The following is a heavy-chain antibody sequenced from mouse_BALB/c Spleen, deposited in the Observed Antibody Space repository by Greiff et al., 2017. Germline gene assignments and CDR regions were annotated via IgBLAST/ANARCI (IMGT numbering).Heavy chain of an antibody. CDR2: IRSKSNNYAT. V-gene: IGHV10-1*02. Sequence: EVMLVESGGGLVQPKGSLKLSCAASGFTFNTYAMNWVRQAPGKGLEWVARIRSKSNNYATYYADSVKDRFTISRDDSQSMLYLQMNNLKTEDTAMYYCVRDGKEGFAYWGQGTLVTVSA. CDR3: VRDGKEGFAY. D-gene: IGHD2-1*01. J-gene: IGHJ3*01. CDR1: GFTFNTYA.